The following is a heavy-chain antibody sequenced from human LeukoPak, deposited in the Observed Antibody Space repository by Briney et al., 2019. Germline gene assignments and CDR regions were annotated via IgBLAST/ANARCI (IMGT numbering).Heavy chain of an antibody. CDR1: GYTFTDYY. V-gene: IGHV1-69-2*01. CDR3: ATGAAAGTFDY. D-gene: IGHD6-13*01. CDR2: VDPEDGET. Sequence: ASVKISCKVSGYTFTDYYMHWVQQAPGKGLEWMGLVDPEDGETVYAEKFQGRVTITADTSTDTAYMELSSLRSEDTAVYYCATGAAAGTFDYWGQGTPVTVSS. J-gene: IGHJ4*02.